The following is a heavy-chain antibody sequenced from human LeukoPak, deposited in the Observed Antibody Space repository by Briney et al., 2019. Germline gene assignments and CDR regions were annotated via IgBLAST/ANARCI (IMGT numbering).Heavy chain of an antibody. J-gene: IGHJ4*02. Sequence: GGSLRLSCAASGFSFSNYAMSWVRQAPGKGLEWVSGISGSGDSTYYADSVKGRFTISRDNSKNTLYLQMNSLRAEDTAVYYWSERIRGVTTYYWGQGTLVTVSS. D-gene: IGHD4-17*01. V-gene: IGHV3-23*01. CDR1: GFSFSNYA. CDR2: ISGSGDST. CDR3: SERIRGVTTYY.